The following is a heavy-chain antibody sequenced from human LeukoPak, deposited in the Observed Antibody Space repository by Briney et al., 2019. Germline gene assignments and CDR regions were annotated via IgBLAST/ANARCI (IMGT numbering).Heavy chain of an antibody. CDR3: AKASAMIVVVSKHFDY. CDR1: GFTFGDHA. D-gene: IGHD3-22*01. V-gene: IGHV3-23*01. Sequence: GGSLRLSCTASGFTFGDHALSWVRQAPGKGLEWVSAISGSGGSTYYADSVKGRFTISRDNSKNTLYLQMNSLRAEDTAVYYCAKASAMIVVVSKHFDYWGQGTLVTVSS. CDR2: ISGSGGST. J-gene: IGHJ4*02.